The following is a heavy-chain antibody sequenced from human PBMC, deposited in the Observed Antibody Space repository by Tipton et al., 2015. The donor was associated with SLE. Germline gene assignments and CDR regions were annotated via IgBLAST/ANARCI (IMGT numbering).Heavy chain of an antibody. CDR2: ISGGDNYI. J-gene: IGHJ4*02. D-gene: IGHD3/OR15-3a*01. CDR3: ARHGLGSYFDY. Sequence: SLRLSCDVYGESSSVYYWAWIRQTPGKGLEWVSSISGGDNYIYYADSVKGRFTISRDNAKNSLYLQMNSVRAEDTAIYYCARHGLGSYFDYWGQGTLVTVSS. CDR1: GESSSVYY. V-gene: IGHV3-11*04.